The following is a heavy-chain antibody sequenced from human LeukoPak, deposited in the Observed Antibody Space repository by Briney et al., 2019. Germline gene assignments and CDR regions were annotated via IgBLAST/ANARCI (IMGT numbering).Heavy chain of an antibody. Sequence: ASVKVSCKASGYTFTGYYMHWVRQAPGHGLEWMGWINPNSGGTNYAQKFQGRVTMTRDTSISTAYMELSRLRSDDTAVYYCARGVYRITMVRGAIIPFDYWGQGTLVTVSS. J-gene: IGHJ4*02. D-gene: IGHD3-10*01. CDR1: GYTFTGYY. CDR3: ARGVYRITMVRGAIIPFDY. V-gene: IGHV1-2*02. CDR2: INPNSGGT.